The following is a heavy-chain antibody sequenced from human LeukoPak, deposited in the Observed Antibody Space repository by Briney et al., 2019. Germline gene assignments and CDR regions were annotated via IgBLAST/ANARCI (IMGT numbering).Heavy chain of an antibody. CDR2: ISSSRSYT. V-gene: IGHV3-21*03. CDR3: SRGLYGDYPSWYFDL. CDR1: GFTFSSYS. Sequence: GGSLRLSCAASGFTFSSYSMNWVRRAPGKGLEWVSSISSSRSYTYYADSVKGRFTISRDNSKNTLYLQMNSLRTEDTGVYYCSRGLYGDYPSWYFDLWGRGTLVTVSS. D-gene: IGHD4-17*01. J-gene: IGHJ2*01.